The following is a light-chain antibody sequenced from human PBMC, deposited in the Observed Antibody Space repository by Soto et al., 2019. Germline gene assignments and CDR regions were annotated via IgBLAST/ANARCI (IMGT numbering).Light chain of an antibody. CDR2: DNN. J-gene: IGLJ3*02. CDR1: SFNIGNNY. Sequence: QSVLTQPPSVSAAPGQKVTISCSGSSFNIGNNYVSWYQQLPGTAPKLLIYDNNMRPSGIPDRFSGSKSGTSATLGITGLQTGDEADYYCGTWDSSLSVWVFGGGTKLTVL. V-gene: IGLV1-51*01. CDR3: GTWDSSLSVWV.